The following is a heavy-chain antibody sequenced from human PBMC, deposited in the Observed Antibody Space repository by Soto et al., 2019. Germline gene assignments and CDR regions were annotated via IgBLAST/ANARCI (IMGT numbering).Heavy chain of an antibody. J-gene: IGHJ5*02. CDR1: GGSISSGGYY. V-gene: IGHV4-31*03. Sequence: QVQLQESGPGLVKPSQTLSLTCTVSGGSISSGGYYWSWIRQHPGKGLEWIGYIYYSGSTYYNPSLKSRVTISVYTSKNQFSMKLSSVTAADTAVYYCARTSYDSSGTAADPWGQGTLVTVSS. CDR2: IYYSGST. CDR3: ARTSYDSSGTAADP. D-gene: IGHD3-22*01.